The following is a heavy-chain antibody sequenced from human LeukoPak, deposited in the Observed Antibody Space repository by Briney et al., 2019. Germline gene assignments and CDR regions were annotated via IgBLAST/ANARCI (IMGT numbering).Heavy chain of an antibody. V-gene: IGHV3-7*03. J-gene: IGHJ6*02. Sequence: GGSLRLSCAASGFTFSSYWMNWARQAPGKGLEWVASINHNGNVNYYVDSVKGRFTISRDNAQNSLYLQMSNLRAEDTAVYFCARGGGLDVWGQGATVTVSS. CDR3: ARGGGLDV. D-gene: IGHD3-16*01. CDR2: INHNGNVN. CDR1: GFTFSSYW.